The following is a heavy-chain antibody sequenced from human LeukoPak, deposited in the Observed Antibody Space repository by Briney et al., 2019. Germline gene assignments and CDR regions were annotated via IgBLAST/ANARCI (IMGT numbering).Heavy chain of an antibody. D-gene: IGHD3-16*02. CDR1: GGSISSTNW. CDR3: ARNYVWGSYRYRPHFDY. J-gene: IGHJ4*02. V-gene: IGHV4-4*02. CDR2: IHHSGNT. Sequence: PSGTLSLTCAVSGGSISSTNWWSWVRQPPGKGLEWIGEIHHSGNTNYNPSLKSRLTISVDKSKNQFSLKLSSVTAADTAVYYCARNYVWGSYRYRPHFDYWGQGTLVTVSS.